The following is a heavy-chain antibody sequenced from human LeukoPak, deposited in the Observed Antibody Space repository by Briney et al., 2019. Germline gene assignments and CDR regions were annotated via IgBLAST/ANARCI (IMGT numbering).Heavy chain of an antibody. CDR2: ISAYNGNT. J-gene: IGHJ5*02. CDR1: GYTFTSYG. D-gene: IGHD2-21*02. CDR3: ARTAIGENWFDP. V-gene: IGHV1-18*01. Sequence: ASVKVSCKASGYTFTSYGISWVRQAPGQGLEWMGWISAYNGNTNYAQKLQGRVTMTTDTSTSTAYMGLRSLRSDDTAVYYCARTAIGENWFDPWGQGTLVTVSS.